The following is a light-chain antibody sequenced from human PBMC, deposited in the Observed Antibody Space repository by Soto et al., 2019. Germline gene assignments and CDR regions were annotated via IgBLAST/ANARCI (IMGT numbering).Light chain of an antibody. J-gene: IGKJ1*01. Sequence: ELVWTQSPATLSVSAGEIATLSCRDSQSVSSYLAWYQQKPGQAPRLLIYDASNRATGIPARSSGSGSRTDFTLTISRLAPEDVAVYYYQQRSTWWTLGQGTKGDIK. CDR1: QSVSSY. CDR2: DAS. V-gene: IGKV3-11*01. CDR3: QQRSTWWT.